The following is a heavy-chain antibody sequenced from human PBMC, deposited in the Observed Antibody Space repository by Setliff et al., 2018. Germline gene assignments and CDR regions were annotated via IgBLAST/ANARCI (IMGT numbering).Heavy chain of an antibody. D-gene: IGHD4-17*01. CDR1: GGSISSYY. J-gene: IGHJ4*02. V-gene: IGHV4-59*01. CDR2: IYYSGST. CDR3: ARQVYGIFDY. Sequence: SETLSLTCTASGGSISSYYWSWIRQPPGKGLEWIGYIYYSGSTNYNPSLKSRVTISVDTSKNQFSLKLSSVTAADTAVYYCARQVYGIFDYWGQGTLVTVS.